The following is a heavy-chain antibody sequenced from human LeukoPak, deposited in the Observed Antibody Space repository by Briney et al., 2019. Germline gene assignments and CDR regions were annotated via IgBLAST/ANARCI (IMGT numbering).Heavy chain of an antibody. D-gene: IGHD4-17*01. CDR2: ISSSGSTI. J-gene: IGHJ4*02. CDR3: AREADDYGDSYFDY. CDR1: GFTFSDYY. V-gene: IGHV3-11*01. Sequence: GGSLRLSCAASGFTFSDYYMTWVRQAPGKGLEWVSYISSSGSTIYYADSVKGRFTISRDNAKNSLYLQMNSLRAEDTAVYYCAREADDYGDSYFDYWGQGTLVTVSS.